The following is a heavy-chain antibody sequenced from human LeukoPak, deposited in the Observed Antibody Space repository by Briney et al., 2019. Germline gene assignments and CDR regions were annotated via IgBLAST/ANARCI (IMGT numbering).Heavy chain of an antibody. V-gene: IGHV1-69*06. CDR1: GGAFSSYA. J-gene: IGHJ6*03. Sequence: GASVKVSCKASGGAFSSYAISWVRQAPGQGLEWMGGIIPIFGTANYAQKFQGRVTITADKSTSTAYMELSSLRSEDTAVYYCARVGRGYSYGEHSRGYYYYMDVWGKGTTVTVSS. CDR2: IIPIFGTA. CDR3: ARVGRGYSYGEHSRGYYYYMDV. D-gene: IGHD5-18*01.